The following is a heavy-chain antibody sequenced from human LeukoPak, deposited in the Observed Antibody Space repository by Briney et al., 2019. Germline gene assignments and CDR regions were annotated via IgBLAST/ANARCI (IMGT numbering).Heavy chain of an antibody. CDR2: IREDGSEK. CDR1: GFPLSNYL. D-gene: IGHD3-22*01. Sequence: GESLIHSCSSSGFPLSNYLMRWVRQPPAKGLEWVANIREDGSEKYYVDSVKGRFTISRENAKNSLSLQVNSLSAEDTAVYYCARSRSGYYEDYWGQGTLVTV. V-gene: IGHV3-7*01. J-gene: IGHJ4*02. CDR3: ARSRSGYYEDY.